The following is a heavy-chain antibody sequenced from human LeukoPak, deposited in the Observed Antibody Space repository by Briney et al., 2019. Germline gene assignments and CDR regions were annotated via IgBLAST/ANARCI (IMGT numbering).Heavy chain of an antibody. Sequence: SQTLSLTSAVSGDSVSSDNATWNWIRQSPSRGLEWLGRTYFRSKVYNDFAASVRGRITINADTSNNQFSLQLNSVTPEDTAVYYCVRQREQVMLYYYFDLWGRGTLVTVSS. V-gene: IGHV6-1*01. CDR1: GDSVSSDNAT. J-gene: IGHJ2*01. D-gene: IGHD1-26*01. CDR2: TYFRSKVYN. CDR3: VRQREQVMLYYYFDL.